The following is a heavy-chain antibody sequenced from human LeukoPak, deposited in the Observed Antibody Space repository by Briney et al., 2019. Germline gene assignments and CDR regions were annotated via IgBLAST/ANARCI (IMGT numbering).Heavy chain of an antibody. CDR2: IYTSGST. J-gene: IGHJ4*02. Sequence: SETLSLTCTVSGGSIISHYWNWIRQPAGKGLEWIGRIYTSGSTNYNPSLKSRVTISVDTSKNQFSLKLSSVTAADTAVYYCARGASTWEDYWGQGTLVTVSS. V-gene: IGHV4-4*07. D-gene: IGHD2-2*01. CDR3: ARGASTWEDY. CDR1: GGSIISHY.